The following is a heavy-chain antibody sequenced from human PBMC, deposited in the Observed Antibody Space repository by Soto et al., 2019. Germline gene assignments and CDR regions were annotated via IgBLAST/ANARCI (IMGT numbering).Heavy chain of an antibody. V-gene: IGHV1-8*01. CDR2: MNPNSGNT. D-gene: IGHD6-13*01. CDR1: GYTFTIYD. CDR3: ARGYSSSWYGESVYAFDI. Sequence: ASEKVSWKSSGYTFTIYDINLLLQPTGQVLEWMGWMNPNSGNTGYAQKFQGRVTMTRNTSISTAYMELSSLRSEDTAVYYCARGYSSSWYGESVYAFDIWGQGTMVTVSS. J-gene: IGHJ3*02.